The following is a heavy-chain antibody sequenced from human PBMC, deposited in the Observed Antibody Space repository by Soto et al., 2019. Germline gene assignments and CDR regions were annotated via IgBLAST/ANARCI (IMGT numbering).Heavy chain of an antibody. CDR2: IWYDGSNK. CDR3: ARASDSIAVAGWNYYYGMDV. D-gene: IGHD6-19*01. J-gene: IGHJ6*02. V-gene: IGHV3-33*01. CDR1: GFTFSSYG. Sequence: PGGFLRLSCAASGFTFSSYGRHWVRQAPGKGLEWVAVIWYDGSNKYYADSVKGRFTISRDNSKNTLYLQMNSLRAEDTAVYYCARASDSIAVAGWNYYYGMDVWGQGTTVTVSS.